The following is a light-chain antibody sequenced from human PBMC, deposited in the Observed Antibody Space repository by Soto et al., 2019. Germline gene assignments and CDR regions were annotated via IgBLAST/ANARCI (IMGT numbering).Light chain of an antibody. Sequence: EIVLTQSPGTLSLSPGERATLSCRASQSVISNYLAWYQQKPGQAPRVLIYGASSRSAGIPDRFSGSESGTDFTLTISRLEPEDFAVYYCQQYGRSPSTFGQGTKVEIK. V-gene: IGKV3-20*01. CDR1: QSVISNY. CDR3: QQYGRSPST. CDR2: GAS. J-gene: IGKJ1*01.